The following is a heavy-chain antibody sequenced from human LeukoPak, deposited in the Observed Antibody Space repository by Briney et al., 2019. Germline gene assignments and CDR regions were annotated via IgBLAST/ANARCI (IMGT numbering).Heavy chain of an antibody. CDR2: ISWNSGSI. CDR1: GFTFDDYA. J-gene: IGHJ3*02. D-gene: IGHD2-21*01. CDR3: GIMGGDCYSCSDAFII. Sequence: GRSLRLSCAASGFTFDDYAMHWVRHAPGKGLEWVSGISWNSGSISYADSVKGRFTISRDNAKNSLYLQMNSLRAEDTAVYYGGIMGGDCYSCSDAFIIWGQGTMATVSS. V-gene: IGHV3-9*01.